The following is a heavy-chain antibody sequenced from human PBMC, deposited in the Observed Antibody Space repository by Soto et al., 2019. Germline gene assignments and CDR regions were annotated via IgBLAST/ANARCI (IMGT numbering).Heavy chain of an antibody. Sequence: TLSLTCKVSGGSISSGDHHWGWIRQLPGKGLEWIGYIYYTGSNYYDPSLKSRVTVSVDMSKNQFSLSLRSVTAADTAVYCCARDRIAAAGHFDSWGPGTLVTVSS. CDR3: ARDRIAAAGHFDS. CDR2: IYYTGSN. J-gene: IGHJ4*02. V-gene: IGHV4-31*03. D-gene: IGHD6-13*01. CDR1: GGSISSGDHH.